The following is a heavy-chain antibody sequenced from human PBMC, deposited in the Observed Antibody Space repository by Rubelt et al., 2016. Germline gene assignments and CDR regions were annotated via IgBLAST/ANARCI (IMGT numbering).Heavy chain of an antibody. Sequence: QVQLQELGPGLVKPSETLPLTCTVSGGSISSYYWSWIRQPPGKGLEGIGYIYYSGCTNYNPPLKCLFTISVDTSKNQCSLKLSSVTAADTAVYYCARGPHSSASGDYWGQGTLVTVSS. CDR1: GGSISSYY. CDR2: IYYSGCT. CDR3: ARGPHSSASGDY. J-gene: IGHJ4*02. D-gene: IGHD3-22*01. V-gene: IGHV4-59*08.